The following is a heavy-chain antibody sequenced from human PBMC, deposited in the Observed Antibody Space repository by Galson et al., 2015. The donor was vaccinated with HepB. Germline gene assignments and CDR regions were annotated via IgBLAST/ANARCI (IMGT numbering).Heavy chain of an antibody. J-gene: IGHJ5*02. CDR3: ATVFTGHRGSGSYLYWFDP. D-gene: IGHD3-10*01. Sequence: SVKVSCKVSGYTLTELSMHWVRQAPGKGLEWMGGFDPEDGETIYAQKFQGRVTMTEDTSTDTAYMELSSLRSEDTAVYYCATVFTGHRGSGSYLYWFDPWGQGTLVTVSS. CDR2: FDPEDGET. CDR1: GYTLTELS. V-gene: IGHV1-24*01.